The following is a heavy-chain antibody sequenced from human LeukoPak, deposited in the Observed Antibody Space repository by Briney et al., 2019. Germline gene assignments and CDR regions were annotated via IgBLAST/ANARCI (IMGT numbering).Heavy chain of an antibody. Sequence: GGSLRLSCAASGFTFSTYWMHWVRQAPGKGLVWVSGIRGDGSSTIYVDSVKGRFTISRDNARNTLYLQVNSLRAEDTAVYYCARDSSGWGFDYWGQGSLVTVSS. V-gene: IGHV3-74*01. CDR1: GFTFSTYW. CDR3: ARDSSGWGFDY. CDR2: IRGDGSST. J-gene: IGHJ4*02. D-gene: IGHD6-25*01.